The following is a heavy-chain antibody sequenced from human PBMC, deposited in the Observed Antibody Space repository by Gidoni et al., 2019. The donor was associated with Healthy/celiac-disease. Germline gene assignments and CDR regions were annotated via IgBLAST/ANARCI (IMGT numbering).Heavy chain of an antibody. J-gene: IGHJ6*02. CDR1: GFTVSSNY. V-gene: IGHV3-66*02. CDR2: IYSGGST. CDR3: ARDRGYELELPSDMVYYYGMDV. Sequence: EVQLVESGGGVVQPGGSLRLSGAASGFTVSSNYMSGARQAPGKGLEWVSVIYSGGSTSYAASVKGRFTISRDNSKNTLYLQMTSLRAEDTAVYYCARDRGYELELPSDMVYYYGMDVWGQGTTVTVSS. D-gene: IGHD1-7*01.